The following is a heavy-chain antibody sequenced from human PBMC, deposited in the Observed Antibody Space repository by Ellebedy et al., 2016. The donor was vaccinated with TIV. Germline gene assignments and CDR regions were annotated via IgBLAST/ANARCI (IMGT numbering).Heavy chain of an antibody. CDR2: INQDGSEK. Sequence: GESLKISCAAPGFTFSGHWMSWVRQAQGKGLEWVANINQDGSEKYYVDSVKGRFTISRDNAKNSLYLQMNSLRAEDTAVYYCARQTVATSVNDAFDIWGLGTVVTVSS. CDR3: ARQTVATSVNDAFDI. J-gene: IGHJ3*02. D-gene: IGHD4-17*01. CDR1: GFTFSGHW. V-gene: IGHV3-7*01.